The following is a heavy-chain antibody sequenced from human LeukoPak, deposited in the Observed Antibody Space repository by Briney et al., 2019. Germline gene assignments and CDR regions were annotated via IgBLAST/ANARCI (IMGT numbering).Heavy chain of an antibody. J-gene: IGHJ4*02. Sequence: ASVKVSCKASGYTFTSYYVHWVRQAPGQGLEWMGFINPSGGSTTYAQHFQGRVTITADESTSTAYMELSSLRSEDTAVYYCARKNWEVRGDYYFDYWGQGTLVTVSS. CDR3: ARKNWEVRGDYYFDY. CDR2: INPSGGST. D-gene: IGHD3-10*01. V-gene: IGHV1-46*01. CDR1: GYTFTSYY.